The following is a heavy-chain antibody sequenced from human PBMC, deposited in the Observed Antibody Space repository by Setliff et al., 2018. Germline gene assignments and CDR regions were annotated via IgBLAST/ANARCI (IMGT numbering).Heavy chain of an antibody. CDR3: ARGSSGWYRSGGLDY. CDR2: IIPILGIA. D-gene: IGHD6-19*01. J-gene: IGHJ4*02. Sequence: SVKVSCKASGGTFSSYAISWVRQAPGQGLEWMGGIIPILGIANYAQKFQGRVTITADKTTSTAYMELSSLRSEDTAVYYCARGSSGWYRSGGLDYWGQGTLVTVSS. CDR1: GGTFSSYA. V-gene: IGHV1-69*10.